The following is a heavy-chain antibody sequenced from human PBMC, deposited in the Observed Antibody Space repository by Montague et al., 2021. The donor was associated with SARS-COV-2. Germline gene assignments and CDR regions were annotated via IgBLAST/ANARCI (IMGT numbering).Heavy chain of an antibody. Sequence: SETLSLTCAVSGGSFHIFSWGWIRQSPGKGLEWIGEIDHTGDTNYNPSLKSRVTISVDKSKNQFSLNVTSMTAADTAMYYCARGTRVVGITPGFRWWGQGTQVAVSS. CDR1: GGSFHIFS. V-gene: IGHV4-34*01. J-gene: IGHJ4*02. CDR2: IDHTGDT. CDR3: ARGTRVVGITPGFRW. D-gene: IGHD3-22*01.